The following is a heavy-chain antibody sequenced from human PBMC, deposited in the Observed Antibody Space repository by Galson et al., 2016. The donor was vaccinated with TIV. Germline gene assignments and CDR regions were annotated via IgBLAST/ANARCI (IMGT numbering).Heavy chain of an antibody. CDR3: ARARHCSGYENDY. D-gene: IGHD5-12*01. V-gene: IGHV4-34*01. J-gene: IGHJ4*02. Sequence: LSLTCAVYGESFTGHYLSWIRQPPGKGLEWIGEINQSGSINYNPSLKSRVTLSEDTSKSQFSLKLSSVTAADTAVYYCARARHCSGYENDYWGPGILVTVSS. CDR1: GESFTGHY. CDR2: INQSGSI.